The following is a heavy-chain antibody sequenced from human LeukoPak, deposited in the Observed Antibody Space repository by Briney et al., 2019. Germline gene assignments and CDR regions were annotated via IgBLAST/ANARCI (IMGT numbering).Heavy chain of an antibody. CDR3: ARYPPGGDTLYSDY. J-gene: IGHJ4*02. CDR1: GGTFSSYA. V-gene: IGHV1-69*13. D-gene: IGHD2-2*02. Sequence: ASVKVSCKASGGTFSSYAISWVRQAPGQGLEWMGGIIPIFGTANYAQKFQGRVTITADESTSTAYMELSSLRSEDTAVYYCARYPPGGDTLYSDYWGQGTLVTVSS. CDR2: IIPIFGTA.